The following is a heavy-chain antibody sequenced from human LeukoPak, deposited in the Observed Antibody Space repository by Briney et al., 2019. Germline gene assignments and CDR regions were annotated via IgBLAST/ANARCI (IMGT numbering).Heavy chain of an antibody. CDR1: GGTFSSYA. J-gene: IGHJ4*02. D-gene: IGHD2-2*01. CDR3: ARGPKGGPAAMWKGPYYFDY. V-gene: IGHV1-2*04. CDR2: INPNSGGT. Sequence: ASVKVSCKASGGTFSSYAISWVRQAPGQGLEWMGWINPNSGGTNYAQKFQGWVTMTRDTSISTAYMELSRLRSDDTAVYYCARGPKGGPAAMWKGPYYFDYWGQGTLVTVSS.